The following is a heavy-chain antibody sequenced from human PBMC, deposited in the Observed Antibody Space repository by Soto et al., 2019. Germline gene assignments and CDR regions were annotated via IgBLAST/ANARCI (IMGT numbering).Heavy chain of an antibody. CDR3: AREVQVHTPAFVC. J-gene: IGHJ4*02. CDR1: GGTFNTYA. CDR2: ISPMFGAA. Sequence: QVQLVQSGAEMKKPGSSVKVSCQSSGGTFNTYAMNWVRQAPGQGPEWMGDISPMFGAANYAPKFQGRVTITADESTGTSYMQLSPLTSADTALYFCAREVQVHTPAFVCWGQGTLVTVSS. V-gene: IGHV1-69*19. D-gene: IGHD3-10*01.